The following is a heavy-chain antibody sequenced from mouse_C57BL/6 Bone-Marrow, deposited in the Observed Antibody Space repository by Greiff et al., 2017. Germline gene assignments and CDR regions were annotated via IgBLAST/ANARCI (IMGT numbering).Heavy chain of an antibody. CDR2: IDPEDGAT. D-gene: IGHD1-1*01. CDR3: TRSLIYYGTNY. Sequence: VQLKESGAELVKPGASVKLSCTASGFNIKDYYIHWVKQRTEQGLEWIGRIDPEDGATKYAPKFQDKATITADTSSNTAYLQLSSLPSEDTAVYYYTRSLIYYGTNYWGQGTTLTVSS. V-gene: IGHV14-2*01. J-gene: IGHJ2*01. CDR1: GFNIKDYY.